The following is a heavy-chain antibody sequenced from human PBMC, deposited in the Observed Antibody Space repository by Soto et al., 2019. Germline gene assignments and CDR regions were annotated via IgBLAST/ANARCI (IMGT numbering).Heavy chain of an antibody. J-gene: IGHJ4*02. D-gene: IGHD3-10*01. V-gene: IGHV4-34*01. CDR3: ARGGYYYGSGSAPFDY. CDR1: GGSFSGYY. Sequence: SETLSLTCTVSGGSFSGYYWSWIRQPPGKGLEWIGEINHSGSTNYNPSLKSRVTISVDTSKNQFSLKLSSVTAADTAVYYCARGGYYYGSGSAPFDYWGQGTLVTVSS. CDR2: INHSGST.